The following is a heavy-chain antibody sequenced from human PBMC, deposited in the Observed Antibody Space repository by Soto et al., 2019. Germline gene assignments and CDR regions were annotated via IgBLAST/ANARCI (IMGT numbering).Heavy chain of an antibody. V-gene: IGHV3-23*01. CDR3: VKEPYEGAYGDY. D-gene: IGHD3-22*01. CDR1: GFIFTDYA. J-gene: IGHJ4*02. CDR2: ITRDGTV. Sequence: EVQLLESGGGLVQPGGSLRLSCAASGFIFTDYAMSWVRQGPGEGLEWVSAITRDGTVYYTDSVRGRFTISRDNSKNTVYLQMNSLRAEDTAVYYCVKEPYEGAYGDYWGQGTLVTVSS.